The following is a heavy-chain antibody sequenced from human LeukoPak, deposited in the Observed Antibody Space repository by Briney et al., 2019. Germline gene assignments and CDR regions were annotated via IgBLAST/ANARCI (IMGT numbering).Heavy chain of an antibody. CDR1: GGSFSGYY. V-gene: IGHV4-34*01. J-gene: IGHJ5*02. Sequence: SETLSLTCAVYGGSFSGYYWSWIRQPPGKGLEWIGEINHSGGTNYNPSLKSRVTISVDTSKNQFSLKLSSVTAADTAVYYCARAGHYDFWSGYYTGWFDPWGQGTLVTVSS. CDR2: INHSGGT. CDR3: ARAGHYDFWSGYYTGWFDP. D-gene: IGHD3-3*01.